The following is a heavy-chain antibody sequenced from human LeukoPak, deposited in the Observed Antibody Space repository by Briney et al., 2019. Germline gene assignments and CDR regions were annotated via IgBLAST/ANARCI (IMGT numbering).Heavy chain of an antibody. D-gene: IGHD2-15*01. J-gene: IGHJ5*02. Sequence: GESLQISCKGSGYSINNYWIGWVRQLPGKGLEWMGIIYPADSDIRYSPSFQGQVTISADKSISTAYLQWSSLKASDTAMYYCARQEYCSGGSCYTWFDPWGQGTLVTVSS. CDR1: GYSINNYW. CDR2: IYPADSDI. V-gene: IGHV5-51*01. CDR3: ARQEYCSGGSCYTWFDP.